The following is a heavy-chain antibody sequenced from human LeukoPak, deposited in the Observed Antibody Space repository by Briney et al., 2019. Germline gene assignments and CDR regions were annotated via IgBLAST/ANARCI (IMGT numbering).Heavy chain of an antibody. CDR3: AKTYYDILTGYGGPYYMDV. CDR1: GGSISSYY. CDR2: IYYSGST. J-gene: IGHJ6*03. V-gene: IGHV4-59*01. D-gene: IGHD3-9*01. Sequence: SETLSLTCTVSGGSISSYYWSWIRQPPGKGLEWIGYIYYSGSTNYNPSLKSRVTISVDTPKNQFCLKLSSVTAADTAVYYCAKTYYDILTGYGGPYYMDVWGKGTTVTVSS.